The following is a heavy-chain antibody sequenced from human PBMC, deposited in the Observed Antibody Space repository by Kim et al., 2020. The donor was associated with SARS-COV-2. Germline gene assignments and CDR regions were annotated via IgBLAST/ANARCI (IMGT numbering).Heavy chain of an antibody. CDR3: ARHGYYMDL. J-gene: IGHJ6*03. Sequence: GSTNCHPPLKRQVTISVDTSKNQFSLKLSSVTAADTAVYYCARHGYYMDLWGKGTTVTVSS. V-gene: IGHV4-59*08. CDR2: GST.